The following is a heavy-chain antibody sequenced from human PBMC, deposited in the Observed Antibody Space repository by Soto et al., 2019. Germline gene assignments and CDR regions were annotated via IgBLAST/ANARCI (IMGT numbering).Heavy chain of an antibody. CDR3: AREDGITGTTGFAY. CDR2: IIPIFGTA. CDR1: GGTFSSYA. D-gene: IGHD1-20*01. Sequence: SVKVSCKASGGTFSSYAISWVRQAPGQGLEWMGGIIPIFGTANYAQKFQGRVTISADKSTSTAYMELRSLRSEDTAVYYCAREDGITGTTGFAYWGQGTLVIVSS. V-gene: IGHV1-69*06. J-gene: IGHJ4*02.